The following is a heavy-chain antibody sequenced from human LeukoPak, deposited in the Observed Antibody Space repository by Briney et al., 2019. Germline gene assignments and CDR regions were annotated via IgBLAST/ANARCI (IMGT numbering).Heavy chain of an antibody. CDR1: GGSFSGYY. D-gene: IGHD6-13*01. V-gene: IGHV4-34*01. CDR2: INHSGST. CDR3: ARASTYSSWYVY. J-gene: IGHJ4*02. Sequence: SETLSLTCAVYGGSFSGYYWSWIRQPPGKGLEWIGEINHSGSTNYNPSLKSRVIISVDTSKNQFSLKLSSVTAADTAVYYCARASTYSSWYVYWGQGTLVTVSS.